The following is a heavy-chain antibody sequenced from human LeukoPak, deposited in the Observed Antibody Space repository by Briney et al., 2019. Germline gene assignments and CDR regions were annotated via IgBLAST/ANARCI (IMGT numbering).Heavy chain of an antibody. CDR1: GYTFTSYG. CDR2: ISAYNGNT. CDR3: ARDELLRCDY. Sequence: ASVKVSCKASGYTFTSYGISWVRQAPGQGLEWMRWISAYNGNTNYAQILQGRVTMTTDTSTSTAYMGLRSLRSDDTAVYYCARDELLRCDYWGQGTLVTVSS. J-gene: IGHJ4*02. D-gene: IGHD1-26*01. V-gene: IGHV1-18*01.